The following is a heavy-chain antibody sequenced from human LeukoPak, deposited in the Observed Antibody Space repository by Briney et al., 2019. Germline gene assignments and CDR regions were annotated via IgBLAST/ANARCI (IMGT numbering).Heavy chain of an antibody. CDR2: ISYDGSNK. V-gene: IGHV3-30-3*01. Sequence: GGSLRLSCAASGFTFSSYAMHWVRQAPGKGLEWVAVISYDGSNKYYADSVKGRFTISRDNAKNSLYLQMNSLRAEDTAVYYCARGTTYYYDSSGYYWGQGTLVTVSS. J-gene: IGHJ4*02. D-gene: IGHD3-22*01. CDR1: GFTFSSYA. CDR3: ARGTTYYYDSSGYY.